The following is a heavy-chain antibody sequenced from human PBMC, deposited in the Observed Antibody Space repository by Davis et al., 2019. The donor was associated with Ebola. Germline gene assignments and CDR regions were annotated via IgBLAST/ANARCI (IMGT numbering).Heavy chain of an antibody. CDR2: ISSSSSFI. D-gene: IGHD3-16*02. CDR1: GFTFSSYS. Sequence: GESLKISCAASGFTFSSYSMNWVRQAPGKGLEWVSSISSSSSFIYYADSVKGRFTISRDNAKNSLYLQMNSLRAEDTAVYYCARGFTYDYVWGSYRYTQDAFDMWGQGTMVTVSS. J-gene: IGHJ3*02. V-gene: IGHV3-21*01. CDR3: ARGFTYDYVWGSYRYTQDAFDM.